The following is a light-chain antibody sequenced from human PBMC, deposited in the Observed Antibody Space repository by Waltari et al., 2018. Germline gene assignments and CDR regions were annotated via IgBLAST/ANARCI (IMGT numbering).Light chain of an antibody. CDR3: QKYVSLPAT. Sequence: TRSCRASQSVGRYLAWYQQKPGQAPRLLIYDASIRATGIPDRFSGSGSGTDFSLTISRLEPEDFAVYYCQKYVSLPATFGQGTKVEIK. V-gene: IGKV3-20*01. CDR1: QSVGRY. J-gene: IGKJ1*01. CDR2: DAS.